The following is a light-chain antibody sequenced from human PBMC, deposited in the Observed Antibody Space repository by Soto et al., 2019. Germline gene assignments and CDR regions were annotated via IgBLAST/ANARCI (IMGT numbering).Light chain of an antibody. V-gene: IGKV3-20*01. Sequence: DIVLTQSPATLSLSPGERATLSCRASQSVSSSYLAWYQQKPGQAPRLLIYGASSRATGIPDRFSGSGSGTDFTLTISRLEPEDFAVYYCQQYGSSPTFGGGTKVDIK. CDR2: GAS. J-gene: IGKJ4*01. CDR3: QQYGSSPT. CDR1: QSVSSSY.